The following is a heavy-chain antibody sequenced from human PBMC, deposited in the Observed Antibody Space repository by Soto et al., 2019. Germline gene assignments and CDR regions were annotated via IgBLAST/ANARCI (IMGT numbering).Heavy chain of an antibody. CDR1: GYTLTELS. CDR3: ATGFPTPPYYYYGMDV. J-gene: IGHJ6*02. Sequence: QVQLVQSGAEVKKPGASVKVSCKVSGYTLTELSMHWVRQAPGKGLEWMGGFDPEDGETIYAQKFQGRVTMTEDTSTDTTDMELSSLRSEETAVYYCATGFPTPPYYYYGMDVWGQGTTVTVSS. CDR2: FDPEDGET. V-gene: IGHV1-24*01. D-gene: IGHD2-15*01.